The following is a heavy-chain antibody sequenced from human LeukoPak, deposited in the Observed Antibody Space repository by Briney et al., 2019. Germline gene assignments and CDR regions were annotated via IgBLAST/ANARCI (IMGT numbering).Heavy chain of an antibody. CDR2: INHSGSA. V-gene: IGHV4-34*01. CDR3: ARKGYYPKYYFDY. CDR1: GGSFSGYY. J-gene: IGHJ4*02. D-gene: IGHD3-10*01. Sequence: PSETLSLTXAVYGGSFSGYYWSWIRQPPGKGLEWIGEINHSGSANYNPSLKSRVTISVDTPKNQFSLKLSSVTAADTAVYYCARKGYYPKYYFDYWGQGTLVTVSS.